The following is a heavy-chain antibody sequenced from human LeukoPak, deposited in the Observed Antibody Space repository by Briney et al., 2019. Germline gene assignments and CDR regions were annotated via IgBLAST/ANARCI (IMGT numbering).Heavy chain of an antibody. CDR1: GFPLDTYG. D-gene: IGHD3-10*02. V-gene: IGHV1-18*01. Sequence: ASVKVSCKASGFPLDTYGISWVRQAPGHGLEWMGWISAYDGRTNYAQRFQGRVTLTVDTPTTTVSMELRSLRSDDTAVYCCARDCPFYIRCPSNWADPWGQGTLVTVSS. J-gene: IGHJ5*02. CDR3: ARDCPFYIRCPSNWADP. CDR2: ISAYDGRT.